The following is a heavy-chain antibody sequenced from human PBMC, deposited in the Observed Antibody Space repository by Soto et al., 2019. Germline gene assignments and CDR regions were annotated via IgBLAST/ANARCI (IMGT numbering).Heavy chain of an antibody. CDR2: IYYSGST. Sequence: QLQLQESGPGLVKPSETLSLTCTVSGGSISSSSYYWGWIRQPPGKGLEWIGSIYYSGSTYYNPSLKSRVTISVDTSKNQFSLKLSSVTAADTAVYYCARRRQGGSYRPYYFDYWGQGTLVTVPS. CDR1: GGSISSSSYY. J-gene: IGHJ4*02. CDR3: ARRRQGGSYRPYYFDY. D-gene: IGHD3-16*02. V-gene: IGHV4-39*01.